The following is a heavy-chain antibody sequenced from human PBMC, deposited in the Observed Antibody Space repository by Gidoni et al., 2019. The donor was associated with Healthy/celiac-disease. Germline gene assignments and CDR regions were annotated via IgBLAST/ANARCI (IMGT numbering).Heavy chain of an antibody. D-gene: IGHD1-1*01. V-gene: IGHV4-34*01. J-gene: IGHJ6*02. CDR1: GGSFSGYY. CDR2: INPSGST. Sequence: QVQLQQWGAGLLTPSETLSLTCAVYGGSFSGYYWSWIRQPPGKGLEWIGEINPSGSTNYNPSLKSRVTISVDTSKNQFSLKLSSVTAADTAVYYCATSPPGLERRRGGYGMDVWGQGTTVTVSS. CDR3: ATSPPGLERRRGGYGMDV.